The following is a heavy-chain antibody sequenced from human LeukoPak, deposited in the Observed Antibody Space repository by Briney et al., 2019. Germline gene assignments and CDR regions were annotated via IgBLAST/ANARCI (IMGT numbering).Heavy chain of an antibody. D-gene: IGHD2-15*01. Sequence: PSETLSLTCAVYGGSFSGYYWSWIRQPPGKGLEWIGEINHSGSTNYNPSLKSRVTISVDASKNQFSLKLSSVTAADTAVYYCARQRYCSGGSCLRKAPFDPWGQGTLVTVSS. CDR3: ARQRYCSGGSCLRKAPFDP. J-gene: IGHJ5*02. CDR2: INHSGST. V-gene: IGHV4-34*01. CDR1: GGSFSGYY.